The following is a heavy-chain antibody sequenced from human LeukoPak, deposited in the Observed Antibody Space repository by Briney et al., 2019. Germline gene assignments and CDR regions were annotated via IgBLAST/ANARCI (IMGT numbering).Heavy chain of an antibody. V-gene: IGHV3-23*01. CDR2: ISGSGGNT. Sequence: GGPLTLSCAASGFTFSSYAMTWVRQAPGKGLEWVSGISGSGGNTYYTDSVKGRFTISRDNSKNMVWLQINSPTAEDTATYYCAKDGNWARFEDWGQGTLVTVSS. J-gene: IGHJ4*02. CDR3: AKDGNWARFED. D-gene: IGHD7-27*01. CDR1: GFTFSSYA.